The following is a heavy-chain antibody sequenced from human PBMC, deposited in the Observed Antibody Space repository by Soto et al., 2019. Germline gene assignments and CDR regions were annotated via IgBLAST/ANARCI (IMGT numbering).Heavy chain of an antibody. Sequence: RDAVKVSCKASGYTFTSYCISWVLQAPGQGLEWMGWISAYNGNTNYAQKLQGRVTMTTDTSTSTAYMELRSLRSDDTAVYYCATTPYCSSTSCLTYYFDYWGQGTLVTVSS. CDR1: GYTFTSYC. CDR2: ISAYNGNT. J-gene: IGHJ4*02. V-gene: IGHV1-18*01. CDR3: ATTPYCSSTSCLTYYFDY. D-gene: IGHD2-2*01.